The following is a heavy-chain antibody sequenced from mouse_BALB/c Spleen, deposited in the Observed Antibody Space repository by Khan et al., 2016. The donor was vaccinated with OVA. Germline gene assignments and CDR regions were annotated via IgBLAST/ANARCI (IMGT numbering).Heavy chain of an antibody. J-gene: IGHJ1*01. CDR1: GFSLTSYG. Sequence: VQLKESGPGLVAPSQSLSITCTVSGFSLTSYGVHWVRQTPGKGLEWLGIIWAGGSTNYNSALMSRMSINKDNTKSTVFFKMNSLKTDDQAMYYCARNYDNYVEYFDVWGAGTTVTVSS. CDR3: ARNYDNYVEYFDV. CDR2: IWAGGST. D-gene: IGHD2-1*01. V-gene: IGHV2-9*02.